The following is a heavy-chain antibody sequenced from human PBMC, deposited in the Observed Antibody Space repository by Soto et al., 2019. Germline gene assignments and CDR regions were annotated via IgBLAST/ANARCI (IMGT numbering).Heavy chain of an antibody. J-gene: IGHJ3*02. V-gene: IGHV4-59*01. CDR2: INYSGST. CDR1: GDSISGYY. CDR3: GRNFDWPGVFNT. Sequence: QVLLQDSGPGLVKPSETLSLSCTVSGDSISGYYWSWIRQPPGKRLEWIGYINYSGSTNYNPSLKSRVTISVDTSKKLFSLGLGSVTAADTAVYYWGRNFDWPGVFNTWGQGKMVTAS. D-gene: IGHD3-9*01.